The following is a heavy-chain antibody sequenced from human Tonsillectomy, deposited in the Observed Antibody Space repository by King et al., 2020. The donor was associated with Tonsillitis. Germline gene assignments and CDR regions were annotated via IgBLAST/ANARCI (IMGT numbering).Heavy chain of an antibody. CDR3: ASCFITDGWFDP. D-gene: IGHD3-22*01. Sequence: TLKESGPVLVKPTETLTLTCTVSGFSLSNARMGVSWIRQPPGKALEWLAHIFSNDEKSYSTSLKSRPTLSKDTSKSQVVLTMTNMDPVDTATYYCASCFITDGWFDPWGQGTLVTVSS. CDR1: GFSLSNARMG. V-gene: IGHV2-26*01. CDR2: IFSNDEK. J-gene: IGHJ5*02.